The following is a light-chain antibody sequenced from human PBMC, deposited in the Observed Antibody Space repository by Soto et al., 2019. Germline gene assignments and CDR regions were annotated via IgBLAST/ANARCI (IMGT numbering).Light chain of an antibody. CDR3: QVWETSTDQGV. CDR2: YDS. CDR1: NIGTKS. Sequence: SYELTQPPSVSVAPGKTARITCGGNNIGTKSVHWYQQKPGQAPVLVIYYDSDRPSGIPERFSGSNSGNTATLTISRVEAGDEADYYCQVWETSTDQGVFGTGTKVTVL. V-gene: IGLV3-21*01. J-gene: IGLJ1*01.